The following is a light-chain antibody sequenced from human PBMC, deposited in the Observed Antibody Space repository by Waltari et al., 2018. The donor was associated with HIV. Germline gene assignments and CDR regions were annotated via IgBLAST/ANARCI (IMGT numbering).Light chain of an antibody. V-gene: IGLV1-44*01. CDR2: SNK. J-gene: IGLJ3*02. CDR1: SSNIGSNT. Sequence: QSVLTQPPSASGTPGQRVTISCSGSSSNIGSNTVNWYQQLPGTAPKLLIYSNKQRPSGVPDRFSGSNSGTSASLAISGLQSEDEADYYCAAWDDSLNGRGVFGGGTKLTVL. CDR3: AAWDDSLNGRGV.